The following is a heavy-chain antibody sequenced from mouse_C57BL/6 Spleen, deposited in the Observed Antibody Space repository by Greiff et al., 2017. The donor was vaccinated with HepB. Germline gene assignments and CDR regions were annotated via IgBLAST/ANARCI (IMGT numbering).Heavy chain of an antibody. CDR3: ARSGRDY. Sequence: QVHVKQSGAELVKPGASVKLSCKASGYTFTSYWMHWVKQRPGQGLEWIGMIHPNSGSTNYNEKFKSKATLTVDKSSSTAYMQLSSLTSEDSAVYYCARSGRDYWGQGTTLTVSS. V-gene: IGHV1-64*01. CDR1: GYTFTSYW. D-gene: IGHD3-1*01. CDR2: IHPNSGST. J-gene: IGHJ2*01.